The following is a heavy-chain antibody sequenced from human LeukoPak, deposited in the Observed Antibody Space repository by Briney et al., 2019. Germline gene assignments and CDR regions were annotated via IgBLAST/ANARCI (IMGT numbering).Heavy chain of an antibody. D-gene: IGHD6-19*01. CDR3: ALCSLRYSSGWYVFDY. V-gene: IGHV3-74*01. CDR1: VFTFSSYW. J-gene: IGHJ4*02. CDR2: INSDGSST. Sequence: GGSLRLSCSAWVFTFSSYWMHWVRQAPGKGLVWVSRINSDGSSTSYADSVKGRFTISRDNAENTPYLQMNSLRADDTAVYYCALCSLRYSSGWYVFDYWGQGTLVTVS.